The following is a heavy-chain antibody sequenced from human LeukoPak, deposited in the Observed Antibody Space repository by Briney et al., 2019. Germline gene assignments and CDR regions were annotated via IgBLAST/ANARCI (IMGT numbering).Heavy chain of an antibody. Sequence: GASVKVSCKASGYTFTSYGISWVRQAPGQGLEWMGWISAYNGNTNYAQKLQGRVTMTTDTSTSTVYMELRSLRSDDTAVYYCARRVPAAIYYFDYWGQGTLVTVSS. D-gene: IGHD2-2*01. V-gene: IGHV1-18*01. CDR3: ARRVPAAIYYFDY. J-gene: IGHJ4*02. CDR1: GYTFTSYG. CDR2: ISAYNGNT.